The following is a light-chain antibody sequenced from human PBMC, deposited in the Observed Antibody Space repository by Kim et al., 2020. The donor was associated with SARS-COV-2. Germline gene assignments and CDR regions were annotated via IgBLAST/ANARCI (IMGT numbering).Light chain of an antibody. CDR3: QQNYNKPRT. Sequence: SAPIGDRVTITCRASQGVSTFLNWYQQKPGRAPKLLIYAASTLPSGVPARFSGGGSGTDFTLTISSMEPEDFARYYCQQNYNKPRTFGQGTKLEI. J-gene: IGKJ2*01. CDR2: AAS. CDR1: QGVSTF. V-gene: IGKV1-39*01.